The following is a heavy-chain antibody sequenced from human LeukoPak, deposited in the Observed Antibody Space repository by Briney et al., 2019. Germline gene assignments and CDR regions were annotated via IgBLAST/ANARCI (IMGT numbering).Heavy chain of an antibody. CDR1: GVSISSYY. J-gene: IGHJ1*01. V-gene: IGHV4-59*01. Sequence: PSETLSLTCTVSGVSISSYYWSWVRQPPGKGLEWMGYIYYSGSTNYNPFLKSRVTISVDTSKNQFSLKLSSVTAADTAVYYCARCSTSCHTGFQHWGQGTLVTVSS. CDR2: IYYSGST. CDR3: ARCSTSCHTGFQH. D-gene: IGHD2-2*01.